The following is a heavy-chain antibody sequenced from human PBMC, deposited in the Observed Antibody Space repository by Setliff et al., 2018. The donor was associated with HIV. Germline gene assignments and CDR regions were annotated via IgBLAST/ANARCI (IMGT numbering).Heavy chain of an antibody. D-gene: IGHD3-3*01. CDR3: ARLGYYNFWSGYWTDY. J-gene: IGHJ4*01. CDR1: GGSFSGYY. Sequence: SETLSLTCAVYGGSFSGYYWSWIRQPPGKGLEWIGEIIHSGSTNYNPSLKSRVTISVDTSKNQFSLKLNSVTAADTATYYCARLGYYNFWSGYWTDYWGHGTLVTVSS. V-gene: IGHV4-34*12. CDR2: IIHSGST.